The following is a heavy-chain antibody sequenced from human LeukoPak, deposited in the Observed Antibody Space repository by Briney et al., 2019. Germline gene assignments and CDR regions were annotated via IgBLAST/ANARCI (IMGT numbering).Heavy chain of an antibody. CDR1: GFIFNSYG. CDR3: ARVRINFFDY. Sequence: PGGSLRLSCLASGFIFNSYGMHWVRQAPGKGLEWVAVIWFDGSKKYYADSVKGRFAISRDDPKSTLYLQMDSLRAEDTAVYFCARVRINFFDYWGQGALVTVSS. CDR2: IWFDGSKK. V-gene: IGHV3-33*01. J-gene: IGHJ4*02. D-gene: IGHD5-24*01.